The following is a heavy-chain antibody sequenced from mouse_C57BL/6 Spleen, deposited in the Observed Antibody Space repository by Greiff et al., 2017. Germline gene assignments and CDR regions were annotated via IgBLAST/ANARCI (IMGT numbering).Heavy chain of an antibody. J-gene: IGHJ4*01. Sequence: VQLQQPGAELVKPGASVKLSCKASGYTFTSYWMHWVKQRPGQGLEWIGMIHPNSGSTNYNEKFKSKATLTVDKSSSTAYMQLSSLTSEDSAVXYGARLGGYAGAMDYWGQGTSVTVSS. CDR3: ARLGGYAGAMDY. CDR2: IHPNSGST. CDR1: GYTFTSYW. D-gene: IGHD2-2*01. V-gene: IGHV1-64*01.